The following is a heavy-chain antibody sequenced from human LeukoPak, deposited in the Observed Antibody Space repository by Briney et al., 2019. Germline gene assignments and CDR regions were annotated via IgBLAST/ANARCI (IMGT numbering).Heavy chain of an antibody. V-gene: IGHV3-64*01. Sequence: GGSLRLSCAASGFTFSSYAMHWVRQAPGKGLEYVSAISSNGGSTYYANSVKGRFTISRDNSKNTLYLQMGSLRAEDMAVYYCARGQCYDSSGYYYNYFDYWGQGTLVTVSS. CDR3: ARGQCYDSSGYYYNYFDY. CDR2: ISSNGGST. D-gene: IGHD3-22*01. CDR1: GFTFSSYA. J-gene: IGHJ4*02.